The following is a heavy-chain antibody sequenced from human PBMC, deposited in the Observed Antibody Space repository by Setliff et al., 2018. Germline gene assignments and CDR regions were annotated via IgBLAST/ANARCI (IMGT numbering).Heavy chain of an antibody. D-gene: IGHD3-16*01. Sequence: PGGSLRLSCAASGFTFDDYVMSWVRQAPGKGLEWVGQIKRKTDGETTDYAAPVKGRFTISRDDSKNTVFLQMNSLKTEDTAVYYCTTDPSPTFGGVIGAAFDFWGQGTMVTVSS. V-gene: IGHV3-15*01. CDR2: IKRKTDGETT. CDR1: GFTFDDYV. CDR3: TTDPSPTFGGVIGAAFDF. J-gene: IGHJ3*01.